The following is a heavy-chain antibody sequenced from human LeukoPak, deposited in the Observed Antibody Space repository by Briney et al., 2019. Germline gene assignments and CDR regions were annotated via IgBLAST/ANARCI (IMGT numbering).Heavy chain of an antibody. D-gene: IGHD3-9*01. CDR3: ARDGYDILTGSIIYYYYYMDV. Sequence: PSEALSLTCTVSGGSISSGSYYWSWIRQPAGKGLEWIGRIYTSGSTNYNPSLKSRVTISVDTSKNQFSLKLSSVTAADTAVYYCARDGYDILTGSIIYYYYYMDVRGKGTTVTVSS. J-gene: IGHJ6*03. V-gene: IGHV4-61*02. CDR1: GGSISSGSYY. CDR2: IYTSGST.